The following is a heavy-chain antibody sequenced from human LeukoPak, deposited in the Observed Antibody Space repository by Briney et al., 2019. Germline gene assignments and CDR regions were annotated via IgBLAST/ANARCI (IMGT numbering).Heavy chain of an antibody. CDR2: IYYSGYT. J-gene: IGHJ6*03. CDR1: GGSISSGSYY. Sequence: SETLSLTCTVSGGSISSGSYYWSWIRQPAGKGLEWIGYIYYSGYTNYNPSLKSRVTMSVDTSKNQFSLKLSSVTAADTAVYYCARTTMVRGTYYMDVWGKGTTVTISS. D-gene: IGHD3-10*01. V-gene: IGHV4-61*10. CDR3: ARTTMVRGTYYMDV.